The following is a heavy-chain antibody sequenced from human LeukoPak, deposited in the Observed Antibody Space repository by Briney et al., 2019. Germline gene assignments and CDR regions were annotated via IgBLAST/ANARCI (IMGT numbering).Heavy chain of an antibody. CDR3: ARDRLEAVVGIFDY. CDR2: IKQDASEK. J-gene: IGHJ4*02. Sequence: GGSLRLSCAASGFSFSSYAVSWVRQAPGKGLEWVANIKQDASEKYYVDSVKGRFTISRDNAKNSLYLQMNSLRAEDTAVYYCARDRLEAVVGIFDYWGQGTLVTVSS. D-gene: IGHD6-13*01. CDR1: GFSFSSYA. V-gene: IGHV3-7*05.